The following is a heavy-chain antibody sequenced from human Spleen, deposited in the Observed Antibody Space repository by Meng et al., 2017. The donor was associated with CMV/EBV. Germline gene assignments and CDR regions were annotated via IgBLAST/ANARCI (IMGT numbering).Heavy chain of an antibody. D-gene: IGHD5-18*01. Sequence: SETLSLTCTVSGGSISSSSYYWGWIRQPPGKGLEWIGSIYYSGSTYYNPSLKSRVTISVDTSKNQFSLKLSSVTAADTAVYYCARHHSAWIQSYFDYWGQGTLVTVSS. CDR1: GGSISSSSYY. CDR3: ARHHSAWIQSYFDY. V-gene: IGHV4-39*01. CDR2: IYYSGST. J-gene: IGHJ4*02.